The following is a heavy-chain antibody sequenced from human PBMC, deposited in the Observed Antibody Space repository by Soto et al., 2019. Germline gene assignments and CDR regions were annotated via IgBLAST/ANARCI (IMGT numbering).Heavy chain of an antibody. CDR2: IYTDGTT. Sequence: GSLRLSCAASGFTVSSNYMNWVRQAPGKGLEWVSIIYTDGTTSYADSVKGRFTISRDNFKNTLHLQMNNLRAEDSAVYYCAILSNWGQGTLVTVSS. CDR1: GFTVSSNY. CDR3: AILSN. V-gene: IGHV3-53*01. J-gene: IGHJ4*02. D-gene: IGHD4-4*01.